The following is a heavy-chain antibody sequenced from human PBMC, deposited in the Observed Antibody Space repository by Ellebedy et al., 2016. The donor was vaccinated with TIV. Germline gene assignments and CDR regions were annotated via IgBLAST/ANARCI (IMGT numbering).Heavy chain of an antibody. CDR1: GFTFSSEW. V-gene: IGHV1-24*01. CDR3: ATDLRYCTSDVCFKRYDAFDI. CDR2: FDPEDGET. J-gene: IGHJ3*02. Sequence: MPGGSLRLSCAASGFTFSSEWMSWVRQAPGKGLEWMGGFDPEDGETIYAKKFQGRVTMTEDTSTDTTYMELSSLRSEDTAVYYCATDLRYCTSDVCFKRYDAFDIWGQGTVVTVSS. D-gene: IGHD2-8*01.